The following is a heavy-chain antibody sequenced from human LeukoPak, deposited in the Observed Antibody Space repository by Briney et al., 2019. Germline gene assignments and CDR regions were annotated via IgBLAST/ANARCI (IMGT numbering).Heavy chain of an antibody. D-gene: IGHD1-7*01. J-gene: IGHJ4*02. CDR2: IKPNSGGT. CDR3: ARLEGSAATRGD. Sequence: GASVKVSCKASGYTFTAYYVHWVRQAPGQGLEWMGLIKPNSGGTICAQMFQGRVTMTRDTSISTAYMELSRLTSDDTAVYYCARLEGSAATRGDWGQGTLVTVSS. CDR1: GYTFTAYY. V-gene: IGHV1-2*02.